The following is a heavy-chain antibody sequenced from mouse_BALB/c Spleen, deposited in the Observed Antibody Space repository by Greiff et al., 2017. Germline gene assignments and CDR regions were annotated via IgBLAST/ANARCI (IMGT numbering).Heavy chain of an antibody. CDR3: ARAMILYYYAMDY. CDR2: IWAGGST. J-gene: IGHJ4*01. D-gene: IGHD2-4*01. V-gene: IGHV2-9*02. Sequence: QVQLKQSGPGLVAPSQSLSITCTVSGFSLTSYGVHWARQPPGKGLEWLGVIWAGGSTNYNSALMSRLSISKDNSKSQVFLKMNSLQTDDTAMYYCARAMILYYYAMDYWGQGTSVTVSS. CDR1: GFSLTSYG.